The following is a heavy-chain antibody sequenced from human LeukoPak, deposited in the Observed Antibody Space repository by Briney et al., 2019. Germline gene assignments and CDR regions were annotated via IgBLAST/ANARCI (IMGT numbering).Heavy chain of an antibody. Sequence: PSQTLSLTCTVSGGSISSGGYYWSWIRQPPGKGLEWIGDIYRGGSTYYNPSLKSRVTISVDRSKNQISLNLASVTAADAAVYYCARGDPTYYYDGSGYFYFDFWGQGTLVTVSS. J-gene: IGHJ4*02. D-gene: IGHD3-22*01. CDR3: ARGDPTYYYDGSGYFYFDF. CDR1: GGSISSGGYY. CDR2: IYRGGST. V-gene: IGHV4-30-2*01.